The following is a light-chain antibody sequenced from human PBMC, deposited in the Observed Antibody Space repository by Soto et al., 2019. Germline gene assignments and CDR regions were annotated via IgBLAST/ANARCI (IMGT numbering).Light chain of an antibody. CDR3: QSIDGTGRLYV. CDR1: ALPKKY. Sequence: SYELTQSPSVSVSPGQTARITCSGDALPKKYVYWYQLRPGQAPLLIVYKDNERPSGIPERFSGSSSGLTATLTISGVQAEDEADYYCQSIDGTGRLYVFGGGTKLTVL. J-gene: IGLJ1*01. CDR2: KDN. V-gene: IGLV3-25*03.